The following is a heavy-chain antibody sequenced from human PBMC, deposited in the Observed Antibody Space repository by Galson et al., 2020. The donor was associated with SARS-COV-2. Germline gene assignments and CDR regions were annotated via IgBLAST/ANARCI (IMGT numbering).Heavy chain of an antibody. V-gene: IGHV4-39*07. CDR3: ARIVSDRVRGIVGVVMPLNWFDP. CDR1: GGSISSSTYY. Sequence: SETLSPTCTVSGGSISSSTYYWGWIRQPPGKGLEWIGSIYSHRTTYYNPSLKRQATISVDTPKNQFSLKLSSVTAADTAVYYCARIVSDRVRGIVGVVMPLNWFDPWGQGTLVTVCS. J-gene: IGHJ5*02. D-gene: IGHD3-3*01. CDR2: IYSHRTT.